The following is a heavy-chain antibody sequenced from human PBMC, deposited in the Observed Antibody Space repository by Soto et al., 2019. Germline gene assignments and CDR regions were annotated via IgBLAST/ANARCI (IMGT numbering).Heavy chain of an antibody. V-gene: IGHV4-59*01. CDR2: IYYSGST. D-gene: IGHD2-2*01. CDR1: GGSISSYY. J-gene: IGHJ6*02. Sequence: SETLSLTCTVSGGSISSYYWSWIRQPPGKGLEWIGYIYYSGSTNYNPSLKSRVTISVDTSKNQFSLKLSSVTAADTAVYYCASSIVVVPAVNPGHYYYYGMDVWGQGTTVTVSS. CDR3: ASSIVVVPAVNPGHYYYYGMDV.